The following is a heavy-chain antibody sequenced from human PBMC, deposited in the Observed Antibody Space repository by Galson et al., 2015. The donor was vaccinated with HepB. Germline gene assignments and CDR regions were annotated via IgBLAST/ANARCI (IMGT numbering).Heavy chain of an antibody. CDR1: GGSITSGGYS. Sequence: TLSLTCAVSGGSITSGGYSWSWIRQPPGKGLEWIGYIYHSGNIYYNPSLKSRVTISVDRSKNQFSLRLTSVAAADTAVYYCARSSTVTFDYSFDSWGQGTLVTVSS. CDR2: IYHSGNI. D-gene: IGHD4-17*01. V-gene: IGHV4-30-2*01. J-gene: IGHJ4*02. CDR3: ARSSTVTFDYSFDS.